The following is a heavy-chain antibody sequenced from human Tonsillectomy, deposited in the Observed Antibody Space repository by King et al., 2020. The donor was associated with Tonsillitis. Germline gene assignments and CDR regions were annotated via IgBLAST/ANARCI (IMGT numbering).Heavy chain of an antibody. CDR1: GFTFGDFT. CDR2: IRSKSYGWTT. V-gene: IGHV3-49*03. Sequence: VQLVESGGALVQPGRSLRLSCTASGFTFGDFTMSWIRQAPGKGLEWVGSIRSKSYGWTTEYAASVKGRFTISRDDSKGIAYLQMNSLKTEDTAIYHCTRKYYYDSSGNAIDFWGQGTLVTVSS. CDR3: TRKYYYDSSGNAIDF. D-gene: IGHD3-22*01. J-gene: IGHJ4*02.